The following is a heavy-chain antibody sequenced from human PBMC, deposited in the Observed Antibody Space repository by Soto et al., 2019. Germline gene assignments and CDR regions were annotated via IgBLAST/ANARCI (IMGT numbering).Heavy chain of an antibody. Sequence: GGSLRLSCAASGFTFSSYSMNWVRQAPGKGLEWVSSISSSSSYIYYADSVKGRFTISRDNAKNSLYLQMNSLRAEDTAVYYCALGGGHSSSWYYYYYMDVWGKGTTVTVSS. CDR3: ALGGGHSSSWYYYYYMDV. V-gene: IGHV3-21*01. J-gene: IGHJ6*03. D-gene: IGHD6-13*01. CDR2: ISSSSSYI. CDR1: GFTFSSYS.